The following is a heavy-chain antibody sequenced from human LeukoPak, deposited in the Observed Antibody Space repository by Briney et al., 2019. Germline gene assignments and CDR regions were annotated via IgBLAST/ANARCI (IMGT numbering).Heavy chain of an antibody. CDR1: GGSISSSNYY. D-gene: IGHD5-18*01. CDR3: ARGRYSYGSPRIEYFDY. J-gene: IGHJ4*02. Sequence: PSETLSLTCTVSGGSISSSNYYWGWIRQPPGKGLEWIASIHYSETTYYNPSLKSRVTISVDTSKNHFSLKLSSVTAADTAVYYCARGRYSYGSPRIEYFDYWGQGTLVTVSS. CDR2: IHYSETT. V-gene: IGHV4-39*02.